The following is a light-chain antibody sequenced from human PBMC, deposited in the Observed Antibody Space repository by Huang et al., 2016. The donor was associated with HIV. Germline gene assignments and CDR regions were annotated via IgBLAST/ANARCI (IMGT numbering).Light chain of an antibody. Sequence: DIQMTQSPSSLSASLKDRVTITCRASHYISNYLNWYQQRPGKSPKLRIYDASNLDTGVASRFTGSGSGTDFTLTISGLQPEDIGTYYCQQHVDFPVTFGQGTRLEIK. CDR1: HYISNY. CDR2: DAS. J-gene: IGKJ5*01. V-gene: IGKV1-33*01. CDR3: QQHVDFPVT.